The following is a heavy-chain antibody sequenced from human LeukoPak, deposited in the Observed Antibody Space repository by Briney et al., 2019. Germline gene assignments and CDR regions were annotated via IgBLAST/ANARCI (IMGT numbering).Heavy chain of an antibody. CDR2: ISGSGGST. Sequence: GASLRLSCAASGFTFSSYAMSWVRQAPGKGLEWVSAISGSGGSTYYADSVKGRFTTSRDNSKNTLYLQMNSLRAEDTAVYYCAKSDCSSTSCYINYWGQGTLVTVSS. CDR1: GFTFSSYA. D-gene: IGHD2-2*02. V-gene: IGHV3-23*01. CDR3: AKSDCSSTSCYINY. J-gene: IGHJ4*02.